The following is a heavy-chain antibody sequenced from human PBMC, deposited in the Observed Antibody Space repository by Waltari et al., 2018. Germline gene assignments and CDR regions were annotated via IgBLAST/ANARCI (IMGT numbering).Heavy chain of an antibody. D-gene: IGHD7-27*01. Sequence: QVQLVESGGGVVQPGGALGLSCTDPGFTSGGIGRPWVREAPGKGLEWVAFIQFDASGENYADSVKGRFTISRDNSKNTLHLQMNSLRGDDTAVYYCAKDSGNWGYAFDIWGQGTKVTVSS. CDR1: GFTSGGIG. J-gene: IGHJ3*02. CDR3: AKDSGNWGYAFDI. V-gene: IGHV3-30*02. CDR2: IQFDASGE.